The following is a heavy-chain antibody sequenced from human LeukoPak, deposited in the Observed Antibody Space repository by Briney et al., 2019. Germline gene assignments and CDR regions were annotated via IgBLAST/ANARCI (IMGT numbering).Heavy chain of an antibody. CDR2: IYYSGST. CDR1: GGSISSSSYY. V-gene: IGHV4-39*07. J-gene: IGHJ4*02. D-gene: IGHD2-2*01. Sequence: RTSETLSLTCTVSGGSISSSSYYWGWIRQPPGKGLEWIGSIYYSGSTYYNPSLKSRVTISVDTSKNQFSLKLSSVTAADTAVYYCARERLSSTSTLDDYWGQGTLVTVSS. CDR3: ARERLSSTSTLDDY.